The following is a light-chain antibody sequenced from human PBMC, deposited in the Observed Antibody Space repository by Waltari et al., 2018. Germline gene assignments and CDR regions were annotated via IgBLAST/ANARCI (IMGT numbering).Light chain of an antibody. CDR1: SSDVGSYNL. V-gene: IGLV2-23*02. J-gene: IGLJ2*01. Sequence: QSALTQPASVSGSRGQSITISCTVTSSDVGSYNLVSWYQQHPGKAPNLMIYEVTKRPSGVSNRFSGSKSGNTASLTISGLQTEDEADYYCCSYAGSRTLVFGGGTKLTVL. CDR3: CSYAGSRTLV. CDR2: EVT.